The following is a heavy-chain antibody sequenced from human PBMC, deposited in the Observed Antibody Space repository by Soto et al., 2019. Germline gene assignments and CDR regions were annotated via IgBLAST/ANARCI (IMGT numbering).Heavy chain of an antibody. CDR2: IIPIFGTA. V-gene: IGHV1-69*06. CDR3: ASSRSAALFGMDV. CDR1: GGTFSSYA. J-gene: IGHJ6*02. D-gene: IGHD2-15*01. Sequence: SVKVSCKASGGTFSSYAISWVRQAPGQGLEWMGGIIPIFGTANYAQKFQGRVTITADKSTSTAYMELSSLRSEDTAVYYCASSRSAALFGMDVWGQGTTVTVSS.